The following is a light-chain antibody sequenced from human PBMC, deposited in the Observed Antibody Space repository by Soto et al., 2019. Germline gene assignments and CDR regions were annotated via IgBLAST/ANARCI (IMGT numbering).Light chain of an antibody. CDR1: SSDVGSYNL. J-gene: IGLJ3*02. CDR2: EGS. CDR3: CSYVGSSALV. V-gene: IGLV2-23*01. Sequence: QSVLTQPASVSGSPGQSITISCSGTSSDVGSYNLVSWYQQHPGKAPKLMICEGSKRPSGVSNRFSGSKSGNTASLTISGLQAEDEADYYCCSYVGSSALVFGGGTKLTVL.